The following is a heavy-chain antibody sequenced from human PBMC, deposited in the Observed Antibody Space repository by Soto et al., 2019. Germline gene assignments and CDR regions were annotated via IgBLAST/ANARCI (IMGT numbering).Heavy chain of an antibody. CDR1: GFAFSTYA. J-gene: IGHJ6*02. CDR3: AKVTKRAAAGRYEYYKYGMDV. V-gene: IGHV3-23*01. Sequence: EVQLLESGGALEHPGGSLRLSCAASGFAFSTYAMTWVRQAPGKWLEWVSVISGSGGSSYYAASVKGRFTISRDNSKNTLYLQMNGLRAEDTALYYCAKVTKRAAAGRYEYYKYGMDVWGQGTTVTVSS. CDR2: ISGSGGSS. D-gene: IGHD6-13*01.